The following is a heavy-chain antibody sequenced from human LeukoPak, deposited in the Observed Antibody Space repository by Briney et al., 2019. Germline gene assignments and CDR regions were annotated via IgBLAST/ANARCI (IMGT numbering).Heavy chain of an antibody. V-gene: IGHV3-74*01. CDR1: GFSSSGHW. CDR3: ARGPNSNWSGLDF. CDR2: ISPTGSTT. D-gene: IGHD6-6*01. J-gene: IGHJ4*02. Sequence: GGSLRLSCTASGFSSSGHWMHWARQLPGKGLVWVSRISPTGSTTSYADSVKGRFTVSRDNAKNTLYLQVNNLRAEDTAVYYCARGPNSNWSGLDFWGQGTLLTVSS.